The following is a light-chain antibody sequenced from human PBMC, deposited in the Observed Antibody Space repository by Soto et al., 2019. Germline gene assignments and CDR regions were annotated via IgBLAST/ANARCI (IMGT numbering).Light chain of an antibody. CDR2: GAS. CDR1: QSVSNF. CDR3: QQYNNWPRT. J-gene: IGKJ1*01. V-gene: IGKV3-15*01. Sequence: EIVLTQSPATLSLSPGERATLSCRASQSVSNFLAWYLQRPGQAPRLLIYGASTRVTGIPARFSGSGSGTEFTLTISSLQSEDFAVYSCQQYNNWPRTFGQGTKVDIK.